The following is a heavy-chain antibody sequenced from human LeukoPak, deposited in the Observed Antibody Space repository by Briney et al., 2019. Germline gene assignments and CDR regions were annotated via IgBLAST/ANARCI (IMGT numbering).Heavy chain of an antibody. D-gene: IGHD3-10*01. CDR2: ISGSGGST. J-gene: IGHJ3*02. V-gene: IGHV3-23*01. Sequence: GGSLRLSCAAPGFTFSSYAMSWVRQAPGKGLEWVSAISGSGGSTYYADSVKGRFTISRDNSKNTLYLQMNSLRAEDTAVYYCAKDRSITMVRGLQGLDAFDIWGQGTVVTVSS. CDR1: GFTFSSYA. CDR3: AKDRSITMVRGLQGLDAFDI.